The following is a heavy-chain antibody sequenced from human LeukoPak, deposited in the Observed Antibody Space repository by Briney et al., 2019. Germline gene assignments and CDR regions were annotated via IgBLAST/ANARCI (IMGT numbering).Heavy chain of an antibody. CDR3: ARHVDYDSSGYRDY. D-gene: IGHD3-22*01. Sequence: SETLSLTCTVSGGSISSYYWSWIRQPPGKGLEWIGYIYCSGSTNYHPSLQSRVTISVDTSKNQFSLKLSSVTAADTAVYYCARHVDYDSSGYRDYWGQGTLVTVSS. CDR2: IYCSGST. J-gene: IGHJ4*02. V-gene: IGHV4-59*08. CDR1: GGSISSYY.